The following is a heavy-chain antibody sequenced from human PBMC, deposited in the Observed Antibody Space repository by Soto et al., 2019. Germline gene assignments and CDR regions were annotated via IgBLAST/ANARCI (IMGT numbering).Heavy chain of an antibody. CDR2: IKTDGSSP. V-gene: IGHV3-74*01. D-gene: IGHD3-10*01. CDR1: GFTFNNYW. CDR3: ARDRIAGSGSCDN. J-gene: IGHJ4*02. Sequence: GGSLRLSCVASGFTFNNYWMHWVRQVPGKGLVWVSRIKTDGSSPNYADSVEGRLTISSDNAKNTLYLQMNSLRAEDTAVYYCARDRIAGSGSCDNWGQGTLVTVSS.